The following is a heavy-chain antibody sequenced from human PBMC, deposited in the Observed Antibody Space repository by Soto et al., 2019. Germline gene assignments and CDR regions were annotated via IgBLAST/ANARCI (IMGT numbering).Heavy chain of an antibody. CDR1: GFTFSSYW. CDR2: VSSDGSST. Sequence: EVQLVESGGGLVQPGESLRLSCAASGFTFSSYWMHWIRQAPGKGLVWVSRVSSDGSSTVYATSVKGRLTISRDNAKNTLYLQMNSLSDEDTAVYYCARGLPNYSSFDPWGQETLVTVSS. V-gene: IGHV3-74*01. D-gene: IGHD4-4*01. CDR3: ARGLPNYSSFDP. J-gene: IGHJ5*02.